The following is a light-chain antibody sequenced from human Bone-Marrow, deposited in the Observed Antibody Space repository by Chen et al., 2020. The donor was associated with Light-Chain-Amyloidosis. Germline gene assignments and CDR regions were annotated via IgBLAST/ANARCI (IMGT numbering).Light chain of an antibody. CDR2: DDC. Sequence: SYVLTQPSSVSVAPGQTATIACGGNNIGSTSVHWYQQTPGQAPLLVVYDDCDRPSGIPERVAGSNAGNTATLTISRVEAEDEADYYCQVWDRSSDRPVFGGGTKLTVL. V-gene: IGLV3-21*02. J-gene: IGLJ3*02. CDR1: NIGSTS. CDR3: QVWDRSSDRPV.